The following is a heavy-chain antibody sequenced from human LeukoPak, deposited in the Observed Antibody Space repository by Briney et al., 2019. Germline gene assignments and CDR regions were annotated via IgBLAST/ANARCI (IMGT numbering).Heavy chain of an antibody. CDR3: AREWYGDPHY. J-gene: IGHJ4*02. D-gene: IGHD4-17*01. V-gene: IGHV1-2*02. Sequence: EWMGWINPNSGGTNYAQKFQGRVTMTRDTSISTAYMELSRLRSDDTAVYYCAREWYGDPHYWGQGTLVTVSS. CDR2: INPNSGGT.